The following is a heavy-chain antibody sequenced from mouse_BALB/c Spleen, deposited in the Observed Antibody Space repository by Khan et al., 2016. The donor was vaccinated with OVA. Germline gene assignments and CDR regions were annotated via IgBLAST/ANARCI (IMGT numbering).Heavy chain of an antibody. CDR2: ISSGGHYT. D-gene: IGHD1-1*02. CDR1: GFTFSTYG. CDR3: ARLAYYYNSEGFAY. J-gene: IGHJ3*01. Sequence: EVELVESGGDLVKTGGSLKLSCAASGFTFSTYGMSWVRQTPDKRLEWVATISSGGHYTYYIDSVKGRFTISRATAKNILYLQMTSLRSEDTAMYYCARLAYYYNSEGFAYWGQGTLVTVSA. V-gene: IGHV5-6*01.